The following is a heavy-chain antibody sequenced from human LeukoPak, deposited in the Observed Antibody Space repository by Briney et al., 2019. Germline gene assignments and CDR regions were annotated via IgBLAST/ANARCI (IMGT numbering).Heavy chain of an antibody. J-gene: IGHJ4*02. CDR3: ARDRESESDSEGDY. CDR2: IKQGGSEI. Sequence: GGYLRLSCSASGFTFSRFWMSWVRQAPGKGLEYVALIKQGGSEIYHMDSVKGRFTISRDDATNSLYLQMNSLRVEDTALYYCARDRESESDSEGDYWGQGTLVTVSS. V-gene: IGHV3-7*01. D-gene: IGHD4-11*01. CDR1: GFTFSRFW.